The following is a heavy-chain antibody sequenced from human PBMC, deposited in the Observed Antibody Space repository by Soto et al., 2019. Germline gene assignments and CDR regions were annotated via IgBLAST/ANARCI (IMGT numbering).Heavy chain of an antibody. V-gene: IGHV4-59*08. J-gene: IGHJ4*02. CDR2: IYYSGST. CDR3: ARRWGAAVDY. Sequence: QVQLQESGPGLVKPSETLSLTCTVSGGSISSYYWSWIRQPPGKGLDWIGYIYYSGSTNYNPSLKSRVTISVDTSKNQFSLKLSSVTAADTAVYYCARRWGAAVDYWGQGTLVTVSS. CDR1: GGSISSYY. D-gene: IGHD1-26*01.